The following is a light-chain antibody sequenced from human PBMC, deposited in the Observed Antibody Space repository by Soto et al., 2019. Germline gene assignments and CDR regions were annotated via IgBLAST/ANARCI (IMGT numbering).Light chain of an antibody. CDR3: ATWDGSLPGEV. CDR2: DNN. J-gene: IGLJ2*01. Sequence: QLVLTQSPSVSAAPGQQVTISCSGSSSNIGNNYVSWYQQLPGTAPKLLIYDNNKRPSGIPDRFSGSKSGTSGTLDITGLQTGDEADYYCATWDGSLPGEVFGGGTKLTVL. V-gene: IGLV1-51*01. CDR1: SSNIGNNY.